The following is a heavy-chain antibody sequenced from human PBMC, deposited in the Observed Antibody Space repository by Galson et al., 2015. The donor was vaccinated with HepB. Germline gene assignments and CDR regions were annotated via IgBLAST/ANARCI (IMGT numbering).Heavy chain of an antibody. D-gene: IGHD3-22*01. CDR3: AKGDDYGSSGYPDY. V-gene: IGHV3-30*18. CDR1: GFTFSNYG. J-gene: IGHJ4*02. Sequence: SLRLSCAASGFTFSNYGMHWVRQAPGKGLEWVAVISHDGSNKYYADTVRGRFTISRDNSKNTLYLQMNSLSTEDTAIYYCAKGDDYGSSGYPDYWGQGTLVPVSS. CDR2: ISHDGSNK.